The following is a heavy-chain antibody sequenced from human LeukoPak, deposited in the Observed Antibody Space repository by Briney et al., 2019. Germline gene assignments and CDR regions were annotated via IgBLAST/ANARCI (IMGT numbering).Heavy chain of an antibody. CDR2: ISSSSSYI. CDR1: GFTFSSYS. Sequence: GGSLRLSCAASGFTFSSYSMNWVRQAPGKGLEWVSSISSSSSYIYYADSVKGRFTISRDNAKNSLCLQMNSLRAEDTAVYYCARTYSGYDRYFDYWGQGTLVTVSS. D-gene: IGHD5-12*01. V-gene: IGHV3-21*01. CDR3: ARTYSGYDRYFDY. J-gene: IGHJ4*02.